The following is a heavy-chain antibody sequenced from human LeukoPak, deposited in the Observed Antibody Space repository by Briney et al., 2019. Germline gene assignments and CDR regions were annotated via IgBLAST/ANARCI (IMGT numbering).Heavy chain of an antibody. D-gene: IGHD6-19*01. Sequence: SETLSLTCTVSGGSIRSYYWSWIRQPPGKGLQWIGYIYDSGTTNYNLSLKSRVTVSVDTSKIQFSLKLTSVTAADSAVYYCARGYRSGWYGELRYWGQGILVTVSS. CDR1: GGSIRSYY. CDR3: ARGYRSGWYGELRY. J-gene: IGHJ4*02. V-gene: IGHV4-59*01. CDR2: IYDSGTT.